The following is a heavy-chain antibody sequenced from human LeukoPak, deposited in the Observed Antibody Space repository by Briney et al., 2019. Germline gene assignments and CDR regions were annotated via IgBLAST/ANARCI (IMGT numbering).Heavy chain of an antibody. CDR2: IYYSGST. V-gene: IGHV4-30-4*01. Sequence: SQTLSLTCTVFGGSISSGDYYWSWIRQPPGKGLEWIVYIYYSGSTYYNPSLKSRVTISVDTSKNQFSLKLSSVTAADTAVYYCARVDDILTGYYFDYWGQGTLVTVSS. J-gene: IGHJ4*02. D-gene: IGHD3-9*01. CDR3: ARVDDILTGYYFDY. CDR1: GGSISSGDYY.